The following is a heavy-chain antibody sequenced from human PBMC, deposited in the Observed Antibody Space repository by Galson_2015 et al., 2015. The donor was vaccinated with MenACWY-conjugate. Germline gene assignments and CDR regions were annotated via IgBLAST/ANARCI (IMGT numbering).Heavy chain of an antibody. CDR3: ARGWGHTAMGYGLKPGAFDF. D-gene: IGHD5-18*01. V-gene: IGHV3-30*01. J-gene: IGHJ3*01. Sequence: DYVASVKGRFTISRDNSKNTLYLHMNNLRPEDTALYYCARGWGHTAMGYGLKPGAFDFWGQGTMVTVSS.